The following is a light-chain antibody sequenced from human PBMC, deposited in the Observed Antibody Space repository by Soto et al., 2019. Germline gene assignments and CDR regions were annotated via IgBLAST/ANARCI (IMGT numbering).Light chain of an antibody. J-gene: IGKJ1*01. CDR1: QSVSSSF. V-gene: IGKV3-20*01. CDR3: QQYGSSQWT. CDR2: GAS. Sequence: EIVFAQSPGTLALSPGERAPPSCRASQSVSSSFLAWYQQKVGQAPRLLIYGASSRATGIPDRFSGSGSGTDFTLTISRLEPEDFAVYYCQQYGSSQWTFGQGTKVDI.